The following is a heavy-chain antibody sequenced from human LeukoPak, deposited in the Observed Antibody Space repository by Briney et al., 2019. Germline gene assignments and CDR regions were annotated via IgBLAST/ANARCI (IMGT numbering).Heavy chain of an antibody. CDR3: ATVAPTPRDFDY. V-gene: IGHV1-69*13. J-gene: IGHJ4*02. Sequence: SVKVSCKASGGTFSSYAISWVRQAPGQGLEWMGGIIPIFGTANYAQKFQGRVTITADESTSTAYMELSSLRSEDTAVYYCATVAPTPRDFDYWGQGTLVTGSS. D-gene: IGHD5-12*01. CDR2: IIPIFGTA. CDR1: GGTFSSYA.